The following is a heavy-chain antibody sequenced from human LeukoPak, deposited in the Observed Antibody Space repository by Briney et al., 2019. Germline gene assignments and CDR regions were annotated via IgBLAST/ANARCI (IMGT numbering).Heavy chain of an antibody. CDR3: AKVGGYDDLPNAEYVEH. CDR2: IYYDGSKK. CDR1: GFLFGSYG. V-gene: IGHV3-30*02. J-gene: IGHJ1*01. D-gene: IGHD5-12*01. Sequence: GGSLRLSCATSGFLFGSYGMHWVRLAPGKGLEWVTFIYYDGSKKSYADSVKGRFTISRDDSKNILYLQMNSLRIEDTAVYYCAKVGGYDDLPNAEYVEHWGRGTLVTVSS.